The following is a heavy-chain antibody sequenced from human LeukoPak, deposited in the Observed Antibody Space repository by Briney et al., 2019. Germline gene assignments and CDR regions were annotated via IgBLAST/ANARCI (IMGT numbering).Heavy chain of an antibody. V-gene: IGHV4-59*01. Sequence: PSEALSLTRTVSGGSISSYYWSWIRQPPGKGLEWIGYIYYSGSTNYNPSLKSRVTISVDTSKNQLSLKLSSVTAADTAVYYCAISTYYDFWSGYPLDYWGQGTLVTVSS. D-gene: IGHD3-3*01. CDR3: AISTYYDFWSGYPLDY. CDR1: GGSISSYY. J-gene: IGHJ4*02. CDR2: IYYSGST.